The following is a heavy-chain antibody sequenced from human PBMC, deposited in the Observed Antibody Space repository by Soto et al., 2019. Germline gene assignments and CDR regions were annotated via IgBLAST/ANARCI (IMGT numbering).Heavy chain of an antibody. D-gene: IGHD6-19*01. V-gene: IGHV3-33*01. Sequence: QVKLVESGGGVVQPGRSLRLSCAASGFTFSNHGMHWVRQAPGKGLERVTVIWYDGTNRFYADSVKGRFTISRDISENTVFLQMNSLRAEDTAVYYCARESSSGRRDRIDYWGQGTLVTVSS. CDR3: ARESSSGRRDRIDY. CDR2: IWYDGTNR. J-gene: IGHJ4*02. CDR1: GFTFSNHG.